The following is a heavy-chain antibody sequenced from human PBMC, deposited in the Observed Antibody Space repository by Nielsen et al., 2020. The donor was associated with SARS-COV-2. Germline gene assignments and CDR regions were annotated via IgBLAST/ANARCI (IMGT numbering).Heavy chain of an antibody. CDR2: IKQDGSEK. V-gene: IGHV3-7*03. Sequence: GESLKISCAASGFTFSSYWMSWVRQAPGKGLEWVANIKQDGSEKYYVDSVKGRFTISRDNAKNSLYLQMNSLRAEDTAVYYCTRGRVGVQGSSFFQHWGQGTLVTVSS. CDR3: TRGRVGVQGSSFFQH. CDR1: GFTFSSYW. D-gene: IGHD6-13*01. J-gene: IGHJ1*01.